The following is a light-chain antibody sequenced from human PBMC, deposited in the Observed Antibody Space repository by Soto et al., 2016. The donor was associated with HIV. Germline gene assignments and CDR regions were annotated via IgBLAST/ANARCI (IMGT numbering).Light chain of an antibody. CDR2: AAS. J-gene: IGKJ1*01. V-gene: IGKV1-39*01. CDR3: LQHNSYPWT. Sequence: IQMTQSPSSLSASVGDRVTISCRASLSISTSLNWYQLRPGNAPKLLIYAASNLRSGVPSRFSGTGSGTDFTLTISSLQPEDFATYYCLQHNSYPWTFGQGTKVEIK. CDR1: LSISTS.